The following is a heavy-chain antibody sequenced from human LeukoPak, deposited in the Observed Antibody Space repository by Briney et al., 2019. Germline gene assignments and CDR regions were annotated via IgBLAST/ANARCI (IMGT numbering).Heavy chain of an antibody. CDR3: ARGRRITMVRGVKRSYYFDY. CDR2: MNPSGGST. Sequence: ASVKVSCKASGYTFTIYYMHWVRQAPGQGLEWMGIMNPSGGSTSYAQKFQGRVTMTRDMSTSTVYMELSSLRSEDTAVYYCARGRRITMVRGVKRSYYFDYWGQGTLVTVSS. D-gene: IGHD3-10*01. CDR1: GYTFTIYY. V-gene: IGHV1-46*01. J-gene: IGHJ4*02.